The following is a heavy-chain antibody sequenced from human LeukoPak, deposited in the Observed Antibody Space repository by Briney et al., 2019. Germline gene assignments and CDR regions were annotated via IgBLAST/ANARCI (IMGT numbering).Heavy chain of an antibody. Sequence: ASVKVSCKTSGYTFTGYYIHWVRQAPGQGHEWIGRINPNSGDTNYAQKFQGRVTMTKDTSISTAYMELSRLRFDDTAVYYCARDPRLSNWFDPWGRGTLVTVSS. V-gene: IGHV1-2*06. CDR2: INPNSGDT. D-gene: IGHD2/OR15-2a*01. J-gene: IGHJ5*02. CDR3: ARDPRLSNWFDP. CDR1: GYTFTGYY.